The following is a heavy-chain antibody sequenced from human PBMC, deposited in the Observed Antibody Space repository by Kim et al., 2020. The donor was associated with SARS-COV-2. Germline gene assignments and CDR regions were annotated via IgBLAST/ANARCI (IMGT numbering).Heavy chain of an antibody. CDR3: ARDLLGSIDY. D-gene: IGHD1-1*01. Sequence: SKMYQADSVKGRFTISRDNSKNTLFLQLNSLRAEDTGVYYCARDLLGSIDYWGQGTLVTVSS. CDR2: SKM. V-gene: IGHV3-30*07. J-gene: IGHJ4*02.